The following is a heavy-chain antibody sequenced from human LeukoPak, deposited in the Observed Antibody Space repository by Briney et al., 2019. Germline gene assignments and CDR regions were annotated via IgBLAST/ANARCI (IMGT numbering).Heavy chain of an antibody. CDR1: GFTFDDHG. CDR2: IKWDGGRT. CDR3: ARGSGSSWYFYFDY. D-gene: IGHD6-13*01. J-gene: IGHJ4*02. Sequence: PGGSLRLSCAASGFTFDDHGMSWVRQAPGKGLEWVSGIKWDGGRTGYADSVKGRFTISRDNAKNSVYLQMNSLRAEDTAFYYCARGSGSSWYFYFDYWGQGTLVTVSS. V-gene: IGHV3-20*04.